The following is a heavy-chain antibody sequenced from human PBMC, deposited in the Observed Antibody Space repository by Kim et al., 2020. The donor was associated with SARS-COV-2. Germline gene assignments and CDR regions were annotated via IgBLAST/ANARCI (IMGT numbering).Heavy chain of an antibody. D-gene: IGHD6-19*01. J-gene: IGHJ4*02. CDR1: GYTFTGYY. V-gene: IGHV1-2*02. CDR3: ARDTVMSGWVDY. CDR2: INPNSGGT. Sequence: ASVKVSCKASGYTFTGYYMHWVRQAPGQGLEWMGWINPNSGGTNYAQKFQGRVTMTRDTSISTAYMELSRLRSDDTAVYYCARDTVMSGWVDYWGQGTLVTVSS.